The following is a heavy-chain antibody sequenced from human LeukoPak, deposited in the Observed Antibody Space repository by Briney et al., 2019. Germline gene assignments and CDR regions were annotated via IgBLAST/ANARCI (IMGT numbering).Heavy chain of an antibody. CDR3: ARGPLVRLPSSFDP. Sequence: ASVKVSCKASGYTFTSYDINWVRQATGHGLEWMGWMSPNSGNTGSAQRFQGRITMTRDTSISTAYMELSSLRSEDTAVYYCARGPLVRLPSSFDPWGQGTLVTASS. D-gene: IGHD3-16*02. CDR1: GYTFTSYD. V-gene: IGHV1-8*01. CDR2: MSPNSGNT. J-gene: IGHJ5*02.